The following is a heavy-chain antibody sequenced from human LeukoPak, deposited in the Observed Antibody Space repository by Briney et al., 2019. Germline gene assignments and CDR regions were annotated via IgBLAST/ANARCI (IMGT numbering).Heavy chain of an antibody. Sequence: SETLSLTCTVSGGSISSYYWSWIRQPPGKGLEWIGYIYYSGSTNYNPSLKSRGTISLDTSKNQFFLKLSSVTAADTAVYYCAVPSGSGGLPFYYWGQRTLVTVSS. V-gene: IGHV4-59*08. J-gene: IGHJ4*02. CDR2: IYYSGST. CDR1: GGSISSYY. CDR3: AVPSGSGGLPFYY. D-gene: IGHD2-15*01.